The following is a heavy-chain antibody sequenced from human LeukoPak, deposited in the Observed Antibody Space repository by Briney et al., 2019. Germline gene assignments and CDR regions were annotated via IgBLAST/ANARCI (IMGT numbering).Heavy chain of an antibody. CDR2: ISSSSSYI. D-gene: IGHD6-19*01. Sequence: GGSLRLSCAASGFTVSSNYMSWVRQAPGKGLEWVSSISSSSSYIYYADSVKGRFTISRDNAKNSLYLQMNSLRAEDTAVYYCARDSWGIAVALYWGQGTLVTVSS. V-gene: IGHV3-21*01. J-gene: IGHJ4*02. CDR1: GFTVSSNY. CDR3: ARDSWGIAVALY.